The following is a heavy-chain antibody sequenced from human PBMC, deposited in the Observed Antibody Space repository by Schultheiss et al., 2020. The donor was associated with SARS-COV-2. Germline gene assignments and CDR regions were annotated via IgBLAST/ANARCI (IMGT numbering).Heavy chain of an antibody. Sequence: SETLSLTCTVSGGSISSYYWSWIRQPPGKGLEWIGYIYNSGSTNYNPSLKSRVTMSADTSKNQFSLKLSSVTAADTAVYYCARGGSSAHFDYWGQGTLVTVSS. V-gene: IGHV4-59*12. J-gene: IGHJ4*02. D-gene: IGHD6-6*01. CDR2: IYNSGST. CDR3: ARGGSSAHFDY. CDR1: GGSISSYY.